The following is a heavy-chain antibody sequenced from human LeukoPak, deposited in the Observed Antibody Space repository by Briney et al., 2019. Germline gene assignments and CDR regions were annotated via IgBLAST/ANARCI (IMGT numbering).Heavy chain of an antibody. CDR1: GGSISSYY. D-gene: IGHD5-24*01. Sequence: AETLSLTCIVSGGSISSYYWSWIRQPPGKGREWIGYIDYSGSTNPSLKSRVTISVDTSKNQFSLKLSSVTAADTAVYYCARGTSRGWLQIEGYDYWGQGTLVTVSS. V-gene: IGHV4-59*01. CDR2: IDYSGST. CDR3: ARGTSRGWLQIEGYDY. J-gene: IGHJ4*02.